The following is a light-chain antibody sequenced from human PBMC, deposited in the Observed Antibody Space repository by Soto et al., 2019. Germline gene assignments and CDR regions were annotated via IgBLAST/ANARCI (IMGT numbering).Light chain of an antibody. J-gene: IGKJ5*01. CDR3: QQYNNWPPIT. Sequence: DIQMTQSPSSLSASVGDRVTITCRASQSISIYLHWYQQKPGKAPKLLIYGASSLQSGVPSRFSGGGSRTDFTLTITSLQPEDFAVYYCQQYNNWPPITFGQGTRLEI. V-gene: IGKV1-39*01. CDR1: QSISIY. CDR2: GAS.